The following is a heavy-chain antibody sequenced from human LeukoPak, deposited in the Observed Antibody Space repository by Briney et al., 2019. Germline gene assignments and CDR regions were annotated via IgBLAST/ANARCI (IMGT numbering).Heavy chain of an antibody. D-gene: IGHD6-19*01. J-gene: IGHJ6*02. V-gene: IGHV3-30-3*01. CDR3: ARDYQWLRAMDV. Sequence: GRSLRLSCAASGFTFSDYAMNWVRQAPGKGLEWVAVMSYDGSNKYYADSVKGRFTISRDNSKNTLCVQMNSLRVEDTAVYYCARDYQWLRAMDVWGQGTTVTVSS. CDR1: GFTFSDYA. CDR2: MSYDGSNK.